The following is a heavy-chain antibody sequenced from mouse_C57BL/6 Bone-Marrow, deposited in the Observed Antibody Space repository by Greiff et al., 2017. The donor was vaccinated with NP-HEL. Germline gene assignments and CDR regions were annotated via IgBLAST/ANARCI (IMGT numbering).Heavy chain of an antibody. Sequence: QVQLQQSGPELVKPGASVKISCKASGYSFTSYYIHWVKQRPGQGLEWIGWIYPGSGNTTYNEKFKGKATLTADTSSSTAYMQLSSLTSEDSAVYYCARSYYGNYRFDYWGQGTTLTVSS. D-gene: IGHD2-10*01. J-gene: IGHJ2*01. CDR3: ARSYYGNYRFDY. CDR2: IYPGSGNT. V-gene: IGHV1-66*01. CDR1: GYSFTSYY.